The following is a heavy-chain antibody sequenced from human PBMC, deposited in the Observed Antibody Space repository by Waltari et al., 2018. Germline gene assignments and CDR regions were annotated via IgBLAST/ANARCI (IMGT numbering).Heavy chain of an antibody. J-gene: IGHJ4*02. CDR3: AESDSGSWQYFFNS. CDR2: VYSTGAT. Sequence: QMKLLESGPGLVKPSETLSLTCTVSAASIRGHYWGWTRQPAGKGLEWIGRVYSTGATNYNPSLGRRATISVDTARKQVSLKLTSVTAADTAMYFCAESDSGSWQYFFNSWGQGALVTVSS. D-gene: IGHD6-19*01. CDR1: AASIRGHY. V-gene: IGHV4-4*07.